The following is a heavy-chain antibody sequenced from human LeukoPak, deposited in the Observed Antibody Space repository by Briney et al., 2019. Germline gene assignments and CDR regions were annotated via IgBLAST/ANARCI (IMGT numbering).Heavy chain of an antibody. Sequence: TGGSLRLSCAASGFTFSNSAMNWVRQVPGKGLEWVSSIDYDSSHIYYAASVRGRFTISRDNARNSVYLQMNSLRVEDTAVYYCARDPLRYLRVGHYDYWGQGTLVGVSS. V-gene: IGHV3-21*01. CDR3: ARDPLRYLRVGHYDY. CDR2: IDYDSSHI. CDR1: GFTFSNSA. D-gene: IGHD3-9*01. J-gene: IGHJ4*02.